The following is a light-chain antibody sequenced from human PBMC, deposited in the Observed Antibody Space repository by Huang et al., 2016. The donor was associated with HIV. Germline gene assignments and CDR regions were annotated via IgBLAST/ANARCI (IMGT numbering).Light chain of an antibody. CDR2: AAA. Sequence: VMMSQSPATLAASPGERATLSCGASQSVNTNFAWYQQKPGPPPRLLIYAAATRATGVPARFAGSGSGTEFALTIDSLQSDDFAVYYCQQYNKWPPEYTFGQGTRLEIK. CDR3: QQYNKWPPEYT. J-gene: IGKJ2*01. CDR1: QSVNTN. V-gene: IGKV3-15*01.